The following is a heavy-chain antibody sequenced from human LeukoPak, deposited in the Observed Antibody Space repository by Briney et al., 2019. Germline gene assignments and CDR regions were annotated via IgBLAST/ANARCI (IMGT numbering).Heavy chain of an antibody. J-gene: IGHJ4*02. Sequence: GAALKISYKGSGYSFTSYWIGRVRQMPGRGQGWKGIIYTGDSDNRYSPSFQGQVTISANKSKSTASLQWRSMHAAGTAKYYCWSGYGDRFDYWGQGTLVTVSS. V-gene: IGHV5-51*01. CDR2: IYTGDSDN. CDR1: GYSFTSYW. CDR3: WSGYGDRFDY. D-gene: IGHD4-17*01.